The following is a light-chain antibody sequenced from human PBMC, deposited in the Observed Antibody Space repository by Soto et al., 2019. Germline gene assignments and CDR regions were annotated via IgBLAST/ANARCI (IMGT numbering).Light chain of an antibody. V-gene: IGLV2-14*03. CDR2: EVS. CDR3: TSFTSSNTWV. Sequence: QSVLTQPASVSGSPGQSITISCTGTSSDVGGYNYVSWFQQHPGKAPKLKIYEVSNRPSGVSNRFSGSKSGYTASLTISELQAEDEADYYCTSFTSSNTWVFGGRTKVTVL. CDR1: SSDVGGYNY. J-gene: IGLJ3*02.